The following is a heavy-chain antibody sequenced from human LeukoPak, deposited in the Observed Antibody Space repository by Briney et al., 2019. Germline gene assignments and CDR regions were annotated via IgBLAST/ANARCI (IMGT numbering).Heavy chain of an antibody. CDR2: IYYSGST. D-gene: IGHD3-22*01. V-gene: IGHV4-39*07. CDR3: ARRNYDSSGYHLYYFDS. CDR1: GGSISSSSYY. J-gene: IGHJ4*02. Sequence: SETLSLTCTVSGGSISSSSYYWGWIRQPPGKGLEWIGSIYYSGSTFYNPSLQSRVTISVDTSKNQFSLKLSSVTAADTAVYYCARRNYDSSGYHLYYFDSWGQGTLVTVSS.